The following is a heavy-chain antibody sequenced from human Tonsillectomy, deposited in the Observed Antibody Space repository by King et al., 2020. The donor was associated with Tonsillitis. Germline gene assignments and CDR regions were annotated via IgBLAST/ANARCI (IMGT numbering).Heavy chain of an antibody. J-gene: IGHJ6*02. CDR2: ISYDGSNK. D-gene: IGHD5-24*01. Sequence: QLVQSGGGVVQPGRSLRLSCAASGFTFSSYGMHWVRQAPGKGLEWVAVISYDGSNKYYADSVKGRFTISRDNSKNTLYLQMNSLRAEDTAVYYCAKDGSEGRMATLLGAYYYYYGMDVWGQGTTVTVSS. V-gene: IGHV3-30*18. CDR3: AKDGSEGRMATLLGAYYYYYGMDV. CDR1: GFTFSSYG.